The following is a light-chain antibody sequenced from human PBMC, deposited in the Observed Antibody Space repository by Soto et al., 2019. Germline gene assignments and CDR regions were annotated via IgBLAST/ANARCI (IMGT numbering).Light chain of an antibody. V-gene: IGKV4-1*01. CDR1: QSLLYTSNNKNY. CDR3: QQYYNTPYT. J-gene: IGKJ2*01. Sequence: DIVMTQSPDSLAVSLGERATINCKSSQSLLYTSNNKNYLAWYQQKPGQPPKLLIYWASTRESVVPDRFSGSGSGTDFTLTISSLQAEDVAVFYCQQYYNTPYTFGQGTKLEIK. CDR2: WAS.